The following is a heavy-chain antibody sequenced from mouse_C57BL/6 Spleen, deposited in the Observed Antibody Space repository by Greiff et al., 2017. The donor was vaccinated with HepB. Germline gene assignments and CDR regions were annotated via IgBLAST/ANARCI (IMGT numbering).Heavy chain of an antibody. CDR3: ARLFRDYFDY. V-gene: IGHV1-59*01. Sequence: QVQLQQPGAELVRPGTSVKLSCKASGYTFTSYWIHWVKQRPGQGLEWIGVIDPSDSYTNYNQKFKGKATLTVDTSSSTAYMQLSSLTSEDSAVYYCARLFRDYFDYWGQGTTLTVSS. CDR2: IDPSDSYT. J-gene: IGHJ2*01. CDR1: GYTFTSYW.